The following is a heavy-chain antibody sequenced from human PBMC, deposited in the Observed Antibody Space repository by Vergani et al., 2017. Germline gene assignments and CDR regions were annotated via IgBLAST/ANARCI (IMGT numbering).Heavy chain of an antibody. Sequence: QVQLVQSGAEVKKPGASVKVSCKASGYTFTGYYMHWVRQAPGQGLEWMGWINPNSGGTNYAQKFQGRVTMTEDTSTDTAYMELSSLRSEDTAVYYCATRGVLYYYDSSVPSNNWFDPWGQGTLVTVSS. V-gene: IGHV1-2*02. CDR2: INPNSGGT. CDR1: GYTFTGYY. J-gene: IGHJ5*02. D-gene: IGHD3-22*01. CDR3: ATRGVLYYYDSSVPSNNWFDP.